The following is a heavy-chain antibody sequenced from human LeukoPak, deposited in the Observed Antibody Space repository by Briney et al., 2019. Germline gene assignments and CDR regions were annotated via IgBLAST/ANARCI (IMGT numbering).Heavy chain of an antibody. CDR1: GYTFTSYG. J-gene: IGHJ4*02. V-gene: IGHV1-18*01. D-gene: IGHD6-13*01. CDR3: ARDRPKSSSSWSSTSDY. CDR2: ISAYNGNT. Sequence: ASVKVSCKASGYTFTSYGISWVRQAPGQGLEWMGWISAYNGNTNYAQKLQGRVTMTTDTSTSTAYMELRSLRSDDTAVYYCARDRPKSSSSWSSTSDYWGQGTLVTVSS.